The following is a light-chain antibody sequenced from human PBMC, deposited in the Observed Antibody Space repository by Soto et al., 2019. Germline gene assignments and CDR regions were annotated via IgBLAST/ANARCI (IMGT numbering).Light chain of an antibody. J-gene: IGLJ1*01. V-gene: IGLV2-8*01. CDR3: SSYAGSNNFV. CDR2: EVS. CDR1: SSDVGGYNY. Sequence: QSVLTQPPSASGSPGQSVTISCTGTSSDVGGYNYVSWYQQHPGKAPKLMIYEVSKRPSGVPDRCSGSKSGNTASLTVSGLQAEDEADYYCSSYAGSNNFVFGTGTTVTVL.